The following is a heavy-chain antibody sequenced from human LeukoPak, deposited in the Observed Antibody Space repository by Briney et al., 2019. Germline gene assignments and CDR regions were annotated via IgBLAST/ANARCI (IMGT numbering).Heavy chain of an antibody. V-gene: IGHV1-46*01. CDR1: GYTLTSYY. J-gene: IGHJ6*02. CDR3: ASVYKYAMDV. Sequence: ASVKVSCKVSGYTLTSYYLHWVRQAPGQGLEWMAIINSSGGSTSHAQKFQGRVTMTRDTSASTVYMELSGLRSEDTAVYYCASVYKYAMDVWGQGTTVTVSS. CDR2: INSSGGST.